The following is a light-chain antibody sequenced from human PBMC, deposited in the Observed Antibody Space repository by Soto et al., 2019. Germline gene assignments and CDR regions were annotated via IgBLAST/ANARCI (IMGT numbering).Light chain of an antibody. V-gene: IGLV2-23*01. CDR1: SSDVGAYNS. CDR2: KGT. CDR3: SSSAPESTYV. Sequence: QSALAQPASVSGSPGQSITISCTGTSSDVGAYNSVSWYQQHPHKAPQVIIYKGTQRPSGVSNRFSGSTSGNAASLTISGLQADDEADYFCSSSAPESTYVFGTGTKVTVL. J-gene: IGLJ1*01.